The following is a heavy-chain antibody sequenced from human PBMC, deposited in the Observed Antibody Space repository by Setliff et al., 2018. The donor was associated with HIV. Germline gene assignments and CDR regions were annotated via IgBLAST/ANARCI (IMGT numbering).Heavy chain of an antibody. D-gene: IGHD1-26*01. CDR3: ARRSLNSTPDAFGI. CDR1: GSSISSTSYY. CDR2: VYYTGST. Sequence: SETLSLTCTVSGSSISSTSYYWGWIRQPPGKGLEWIGSVYYTGSTFSNPSLKSRVTISGDTTRSQFSLKLDSVTAADTALYYCARRSLNSTPDAFGIRGQGTMVTVS. V-gene: IGHV4-39*01. J-gene: IGHJ3*02.